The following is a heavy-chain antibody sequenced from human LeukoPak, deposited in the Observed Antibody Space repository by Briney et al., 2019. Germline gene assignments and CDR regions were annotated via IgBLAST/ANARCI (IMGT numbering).Heavy chain of an antibody. J-gene: IGHJ4*02. D-gene: IGHD6-19*01. CDR2: IKEYGSRN. V-gene: IGHV3-7*05. CDR3: ARQLSGWYDADPY. Sequence: GGSLRLSCAASGFTFSNYWMSWVRQAPGKGLEWVANIKEYGSRNHYVDSVKGRFTISRDNAKGSLYLQMNSLRAEDTAVYYCARQLSGWYDADPYWGQGTLVTVSS. CDR1: GFTFSNYW.